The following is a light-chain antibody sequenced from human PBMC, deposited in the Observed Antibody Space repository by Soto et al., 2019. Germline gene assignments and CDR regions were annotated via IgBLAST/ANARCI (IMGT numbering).Light chain of an antibody. V-gene: IGLV1-36*01. CDR1: TPNIGNNA. J-gene: IGLJ2*01. CDR2: YDD. Sequence: QPVLTQPPSVSAAPRQRVTISCSGSTPNIGNNAVNWYQLLPGKAPKLLIYYDDLLPSGVSARFSGSKSGTSASLAISGLQSEDEADYFCSAWDDSLNGAVFGGGTKLTVL. CDR3: SAWDDSLNGAV.